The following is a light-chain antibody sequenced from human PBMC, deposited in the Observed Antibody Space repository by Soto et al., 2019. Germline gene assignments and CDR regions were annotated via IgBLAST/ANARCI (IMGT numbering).Light chain of an antibody. Sequence: QSVLTQPPSVSAAPGQKVTLSCSGSSSNIGDNFVSWYQKLPGTAPKLLIYDNNKRPSGIPDRFSGSKSGTSATLGITGLQRGDEAFYFCVPWKNRGSVDVFETGTNLPVL. J-gene: IGLJ1*01. CDR3: VPWKNRGSVDV. CDR2: DNN. V-gene: IGLV1-51*01. CDR1: SSNIGDNF.